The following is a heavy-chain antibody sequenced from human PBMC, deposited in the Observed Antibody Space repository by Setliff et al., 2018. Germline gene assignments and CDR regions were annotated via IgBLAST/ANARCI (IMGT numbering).Heavy chain of an antibody. CDR2: INHSGNT. CDR3: ARHKAGITIFGVVINPDAFDI. J-gene: IGHJ3*02. V-gene: IGHV4-34*01. D-gene: IGHD3-3*01. Sequence: PSETLSLTCAVYGGSFSGYYWSWIRQPPGKGLEWIGEINHSGNTNYNPSLKSRVTISIDTSKNQFSLKLSSVTAADTAVYYCARHKAGITIFGVVINPDAFDIWGQGTMVTV. CDR1: GGSFSGYY.